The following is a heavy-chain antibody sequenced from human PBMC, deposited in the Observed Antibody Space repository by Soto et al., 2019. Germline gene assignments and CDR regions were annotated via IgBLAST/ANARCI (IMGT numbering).Heavy chain of an antibody. Sequence: ASVKVSCKASGDTFNFYTCSWVRQAPGQGPEWMGRIIPMVGMSNYAQKFQGRVTIIADRSTNTTYMQLSSLRSEDTALYYCATSYGSGSRPFDYWGQGTPVTVSS. CDR2: IIPMVGMS. V-gene: IGHV1-69*02. J-gene: IGHJ4*02. D-gene: IGHD3-10*01. CDR3: ATSYGSGSRPFDY. CDR1: GDTFNFYT.